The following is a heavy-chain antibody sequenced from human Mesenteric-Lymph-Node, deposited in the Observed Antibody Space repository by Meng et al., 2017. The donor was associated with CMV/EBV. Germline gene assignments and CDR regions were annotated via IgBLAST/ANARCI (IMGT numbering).Heavy chain of an antibody. J-gene: IGHJ4*02. CDR3: AKDRSRYCSSTSCYPWDY. V-gene: IGHV3-20*04. Sequence: GGSLRLSCAASGFIFDDYGMSWVRQAPGKGPEWVSGINWNGEGTGYADSVRGRFTISRDNAKNSVYLQMNNLRAADTALYYCAKDRSRYCSSTSCYPWDYWGQGALVTVSS. CDR1: GFIFDDYG. CDR2: INWNGEGT. D-gene: IGHD2-2*01.